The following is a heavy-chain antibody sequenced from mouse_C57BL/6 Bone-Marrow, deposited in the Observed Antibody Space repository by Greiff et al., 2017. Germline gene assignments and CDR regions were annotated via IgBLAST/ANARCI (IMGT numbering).Heavy chain of an antibody. J-gene: IGHJ3*01. CDR3: APSIYYYAAGFAD. CDR2: INPSDSDT. V-gene: IGHV1-74*01. D-gene: IGHD1-1*01. CDR1: GYTFTSYW. Sequence: QVQLQQPGAELVKPGASVKVSCKASGYTFTSYWMHWVKQRPGQGLEWIGRINPSDSDTNYNQKFKGKATLTVDKSSSTAYMQLSSLTSEDSSVYYCAPSIYYYAAGFADWGQGTLVTVSA.